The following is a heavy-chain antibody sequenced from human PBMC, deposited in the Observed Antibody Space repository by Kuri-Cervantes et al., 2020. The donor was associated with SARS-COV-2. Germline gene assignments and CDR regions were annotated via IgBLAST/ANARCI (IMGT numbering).Heavy chain of an antibody. CDR2: ISSSSSTI. J-gene: IGHJ4*02. CDR1: GFTFSSYA. V-gene: IGHV3-48*01. CDR3: ARDWKAFDY. D-gene: IGHD1-1*01. Sequence: GGSLRLSCAASGFTFSSYAMSWVRQAPGKGLEWVSYISSSSSTIYYADSVKGRFTISRDNAKNSLYLQMNSLRAEDTAVYYCARDWKAFDYWGQGTLVTVSS.